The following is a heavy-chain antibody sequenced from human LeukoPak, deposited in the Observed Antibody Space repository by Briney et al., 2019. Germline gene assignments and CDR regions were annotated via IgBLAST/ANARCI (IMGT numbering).Heavy chain of an antibody. D-gene: IGHD3-3*01. J-gene: IGHJ6*03. V-gene: IGHV4-59*11. CDR3: ARVLQNYYHLDV. CDR1: GVSINSHY. Sequence: SETLSLTCTVSGVSINSHYWSWIRQPPGKGLKWMGFIYDSGSANYRSSLESRVTMTLDTSKNQFSLKLNSVTAADTAVYYCARVLQNYYHLDVWGKGTTVTVSS. CDR2: IYDSGSA.